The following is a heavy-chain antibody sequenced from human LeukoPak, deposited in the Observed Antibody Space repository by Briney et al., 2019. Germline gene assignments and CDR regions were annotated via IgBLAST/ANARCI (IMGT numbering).Heavy chain of an antibody. CDR2: IYGSGVSI. V-gene: IGHV3-23*01. CDR1: GFTFKNYV. Sequence: GGSLRLSCVASGFTFKNYVMNWVRQAPGKGLEWLATIYGSGVSISYADSVKGRFTISRDNSNKTLYLQMNSLRAEDTAMYYCAKDLGWELPAEAYWGQGILVTVSS. D-gene: IGHD1-26*01. CDR3: AKDLGWELPAEAY. J-gene: IGHJ4*02.